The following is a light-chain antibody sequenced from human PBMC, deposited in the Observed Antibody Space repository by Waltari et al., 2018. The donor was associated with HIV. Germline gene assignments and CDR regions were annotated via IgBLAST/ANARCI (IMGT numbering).Light chain of an antibody. CDR2: DDS. V-gene: IGLV3-21*02. Sequence: SYVLTQPPSVSVAPGQTARIPCGGANIGMKSEHWYLQKPGQAPVLVVHDDSDRPSGIPERFSGSNSGNTATLTISTVEAGDEADYYCQVWDSTSDHCVFGGGTKLTVL. CDR1: NIGMKS. CDR3: QVWDSTSDHCV. J-gene: IGLJ2*01.